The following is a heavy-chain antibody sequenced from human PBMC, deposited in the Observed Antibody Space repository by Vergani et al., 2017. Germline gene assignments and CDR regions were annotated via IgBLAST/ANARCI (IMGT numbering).Heavy chain of an antibody. CDR2: INHSGST. CDR3: ARHSDGYCSGGSCYASYYYYYMDV. Sequence: QVQLQQWGAGLLKPSETLSLTCAVYGGSFSGYYWSWIRQPPGKGLEWIGEINHSGSTNYNPSLKSQVTISVDTSKNQFSLKLSSVTAADTAVYYCARHSDGYCSGGSCYASYYYYYMDVWGKGTTVTVSS. D-gene: IGHD2-15*01. CDR1: GGSFSGYY. V-gene: IGHV4-34*01. J-gene: IGHJ6*03.